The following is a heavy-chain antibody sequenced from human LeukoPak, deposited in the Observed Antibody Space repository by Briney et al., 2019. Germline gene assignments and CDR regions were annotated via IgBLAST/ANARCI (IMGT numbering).Heavy chain of an antibody. D-gene: IGHD6-13*01. V-gene: IGHV4-38-2*02. CDR3: ARVAAGIGFFQH. Sequence: PSETLPLTCIVSGYSISSGYYWGWIRQPPGKGLEWIGNIHHSGSTYNNPSLKSRVTISVDTSKNQLSLKLSSVTAADTAVYYCARVAAGIGFFQHWGQGTQVTVSS. CDR2: IHHSGST. CDR1: GYSISSGYY. J-gene: IGHJ1*01.